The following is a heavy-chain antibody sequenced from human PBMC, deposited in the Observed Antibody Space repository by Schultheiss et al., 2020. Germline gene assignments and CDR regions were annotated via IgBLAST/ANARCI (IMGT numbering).Heavy chain of an antibody. J-gene: IGHJ6*02. CDR3: ARARSTFGVVNRYGMDV. CDR1: GGSIGSHY. CDR2: LSSSGTT. D-gene: IGHD3-3*01. Sequence: SETLSLTCSVFGGSIGSHYWNWIRQSPGKGLEWVGCLSSSGTTKYDPSLKSRVTMSLDTSRKQFSLKLSSVTAADTAVYYCARARSTFGVVNRYGMDVWGQGTTVNVSS. V-gene: IGHV4-59*11.